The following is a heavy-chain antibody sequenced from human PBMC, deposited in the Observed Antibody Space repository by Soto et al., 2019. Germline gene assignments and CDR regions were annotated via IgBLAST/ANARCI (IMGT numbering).Heavy chain of an antibody. Sequence: QVQLVQSGAEVKKPGASVTVSCKASGYTFNSYYIHWVRQAPGQGLEWMGTINPSGARTNSAQKCHDRVTMTRDTSTSTFYMKLSSLRSEDTAVFFCAGTGSDDGGNPFRYWGQGTLVTVSS. D-gene: IGHD4-17*01. CDR3: AGTGSDDGGNPFRY. J-gene: IGHJ4*02. CDR1: GYTFNSYY. CDR2: INPSGART. V-gene: IGHV1-46*02.